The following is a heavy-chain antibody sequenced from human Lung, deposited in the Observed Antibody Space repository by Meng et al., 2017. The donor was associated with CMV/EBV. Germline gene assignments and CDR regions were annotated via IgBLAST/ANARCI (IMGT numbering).Heavy chain of an antibody. CDR1: GGSISSSNW. D-gene: IGHD6-19*01. CDR3: ASFPPPGKQWLVTDY. J-gene: IGHJ4*02. V-gene: IGHV4-4*02. CDR2: IYHSGST. Sequence: QVQRQESGPGRVKPSGTLSLPCAVSGGSISSSNWWSWVRQPPGKGLEWIGEIYHSGSTNYNPSLKSRVTISVDKSKNQFSLKLSSVTAADTAVYYCASFPPPGKQWLVTDYWGQGTLVTVSS.